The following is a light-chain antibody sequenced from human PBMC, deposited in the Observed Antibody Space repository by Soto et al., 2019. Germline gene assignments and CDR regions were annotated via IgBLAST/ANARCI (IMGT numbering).Light chain of an antibody. CDR2: SNN. V-gene: IGLV1-44*01. CDR1: SCNIGSNT. Sequence: QSVLTQPPSASGTPGQRVTISCSGSSCNIGSNTVNWYQQLPGTAPKLLIYSNNQRPSGVPDRFSGSKSGTSASLAISGLQSEDEADYYCAAWDDSLNGGYVSGTGTKLTVL. J-gene: IGLJ1*01. CDR3: AAWDDSLNGGYV.